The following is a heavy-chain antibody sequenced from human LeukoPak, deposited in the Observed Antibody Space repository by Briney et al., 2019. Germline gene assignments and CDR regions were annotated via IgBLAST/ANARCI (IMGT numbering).Heavy chain of an antibody. CDR3: ARDLDSSGWYEGLFDY. CDR1: GFTFSSYG. CDR2: ISGSGGST. D-gene: IGHD6-19*01. V-gene: IGHV3-23*01. J-gene: IGHJ4*02. Sequence: GGSLRLSCAASGFTFSSYGMSWVRQAPGKGLEWVSSISGSGGSTYYADSVKGRFTISRDNAKNSLYLQMNSLRAEDTAVYYCARDLDSSGWYEGLFDYWGQGTLVTVSS.